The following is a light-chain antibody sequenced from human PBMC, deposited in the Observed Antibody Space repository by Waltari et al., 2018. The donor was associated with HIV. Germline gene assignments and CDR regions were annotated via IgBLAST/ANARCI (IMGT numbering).Light chain of an antibody. Sequence: QSVLTSLPSASGTPAQRVTISCSGSSPNIDNDNVYWYQQLTGAAPRLLIYKDTQRPSGIPDRFTGSKSGTSASLAISGLRSEDEADYYCVGWDSRLSGYVFGTGTKVTVL. CDR2: KDT. CDR3: VGWDSRLSGYV. J-gene: IGLJ1*01. V-gene: IGLV1-47*01. CDR1: SPNIDNDN.